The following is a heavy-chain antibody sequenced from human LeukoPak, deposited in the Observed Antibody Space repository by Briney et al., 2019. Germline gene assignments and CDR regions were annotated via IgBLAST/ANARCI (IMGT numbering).Heavy chain of an antibody. CDR2: ISAYNGNT. V-gene: IGHV1-18*01. CDR1: GYTFTSYG. J-gene: IGHJ6*03. Sequence: AASVKVSCKASGYTFTSYGISWVRQAPGQGLEWMGWISAYNGNTNYAQKLQGRVTMTTDTSTSTAYMELRSLRSDDTAVYYCARDLAGFSSGWYLGHYYYMDVWGKGTTVTVSS. CDR3: ARDLAGFSSGWYLGHYYYMDV. D-gene: IGHD6-19*01.